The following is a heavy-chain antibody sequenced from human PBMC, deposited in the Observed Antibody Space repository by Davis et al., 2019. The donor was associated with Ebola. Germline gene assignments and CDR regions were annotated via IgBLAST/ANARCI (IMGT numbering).Heavy chain of an antibody. CDR3: AKSGGGYSAY. CDR2: IWFDGRNA. V-gene: IGHV3-30*02. D-gene: IGHD3-22*01. CDR1: GLTFSRYG. Sequence: GGSLRLSCVASGLTFSRYGMHWVRQTPGKGLEWVAFIWFDGRNAHYIDSVKGRFTISRDNSKNTLYLQMNSLRAEDTAVYYCAKSGGGYSAYWGQGTLVTVSS. J-gene: IGHJ4*02.